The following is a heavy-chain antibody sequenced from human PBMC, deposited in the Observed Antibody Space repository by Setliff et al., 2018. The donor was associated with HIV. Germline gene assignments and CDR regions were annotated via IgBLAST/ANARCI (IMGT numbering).Heavy chain of an antibody. CDR3: TMAPLLDSTYGVDV. CDR2: ISWNSGSI. CDR1: GFTFDDYA. J-gene: IGHJ6*02. Sequence: PGGSLRLSCAASGFTFDDYAMHWVRQAPGKGLEWVSGISWNSGSIGYADSVKGRFTVSRGNAKNSLYLQMNSLRAEDTAVYYCTMAPLLDSTYGVDVWGQGTAVTVSS. V-gene: IGHV3-9*01. D-gene: IGHD2-8*01.